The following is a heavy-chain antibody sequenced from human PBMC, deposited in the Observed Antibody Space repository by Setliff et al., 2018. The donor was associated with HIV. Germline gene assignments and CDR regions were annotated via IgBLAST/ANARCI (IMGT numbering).Heavy chain of an antibody. D-gene: IGHD3-22*01. CDR1: GFSFSIYE. J-gene: IGHJ3*02. CDR2: ISSSSGTI. CDR3: ARSHYDSRGYYYRGDAFDI. V-gene: IGHV3-48*03. Sequence: GGSLRLPCAASGFSFSIYEMNWVRQAPGKGLEWLSSISSSSGTILYVDSVHGRFTIARDNAKNSPFLQMTSLGAEDTAVYYCARSHYDSRGYYYRGDAFDIWGLGTMVTVSS.